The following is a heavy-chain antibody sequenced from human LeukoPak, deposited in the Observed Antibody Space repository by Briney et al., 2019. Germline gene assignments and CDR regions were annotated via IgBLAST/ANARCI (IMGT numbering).Heavy chain of an antibody. V-gene: IGHV3-48*02. Sequence: PGGSLRLSCAASEFTFSSYSMNWVRQAPGKGLEWVSYISSSSSTIYYAGSVKGRFTISRDNAKNSLYLQMNSLRDEDTAVYYCARGILSGLDYWGQGTLATVSS. D-gene: IGHD2/OR15-2a*01. CDR1: EFTFSSYS. CDR2: ISSSSSTI. J-gene: IGHJ4*02. CDR3: ARGILSGLDY.